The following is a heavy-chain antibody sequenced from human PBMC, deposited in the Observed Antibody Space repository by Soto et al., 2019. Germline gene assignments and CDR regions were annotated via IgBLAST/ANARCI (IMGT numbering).Heavy chain of an antibody. Sequence: GGSMRLSCVASGFTFSNYNMNWVRQAPGKGLEWVSHISGSSIYIHYADSVRGRFTISRDNAKNSVYLQMDRLRVEDTAVYYCAREGALKPFSSWGQGALVTVSS. J-gene: IGHJ5*02. CDR2: ISGSSIYI. CDR1: GFTFSNYN. CDR3: AREGALKPFSS. V-gene: IGHV3-21*01.